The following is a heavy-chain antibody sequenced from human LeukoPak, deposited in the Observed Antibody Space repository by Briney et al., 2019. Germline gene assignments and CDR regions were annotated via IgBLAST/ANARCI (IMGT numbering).Heavy chain of an antibody. D-gene: IGHD3-16*01. CDR2: IYYSGST. J-gene: IGHJ5*02. V-gene: IGHV4-39*01. Sequence: NPSETLSLTCTVSGGSISTSSYYWGWIRQPPGKGLEWIGSIYYSGSTYYNPSLKSRVTISVDTSKNQFSLKLSSVTAADTAVYYCARHVWAFECRFDPWGQGTLVTVSS. CDR1: GGSISTSSYY. CDR3: ARHVWAFECRFDP.